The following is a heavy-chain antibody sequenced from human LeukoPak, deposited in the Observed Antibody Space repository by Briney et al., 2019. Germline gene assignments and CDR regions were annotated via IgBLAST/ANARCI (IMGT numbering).Heavy chain of an antibody. CDR1: GGSISSGGYY. CDR3: ARDCSGGSCYIGRDDY. D-gene: IGHD2-15*01. V-gene: IGHV4-61*02. J-gene: IGHJ4*02. CDR2: IYTSGST. Sequence: PSETLSLTCTVSGGSISSGGYYWSWIRQPAGKGLEWIGRIYTSGSTNYNPSLKSRVTISVDTSKNQFSLKLSSVTAADTAVYYCARDCSGGSCYIGRDDYWGQGTLVTVSS.